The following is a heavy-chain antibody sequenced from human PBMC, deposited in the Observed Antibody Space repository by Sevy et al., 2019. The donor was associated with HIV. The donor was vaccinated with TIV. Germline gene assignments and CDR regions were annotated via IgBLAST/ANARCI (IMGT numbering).Heavy chain of an antibody. CDR3: TRHIPLDGDTAMVII. V-gene: IGHV3-73*01. J-gene: IGHJ4*02. CDR1: GFTFSGSA. D-gene: IGHD5-18*01. CDR2: IRSKANSYAT. Sequence: GESLKISCAASGFTFSGSAMHWVRQASGKGLEWVGRIRSKANSYATAYAASVKGRFTISRDDSKNTAYLQMNSLKTEDTAVYYCTRHIPLDGDTAMVIIWGQGTLVTVSS.